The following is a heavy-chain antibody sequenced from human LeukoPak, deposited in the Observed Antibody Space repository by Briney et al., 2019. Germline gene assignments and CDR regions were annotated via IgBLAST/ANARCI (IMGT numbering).Heavy chain of an antibody. CDR3: ARWASGFQFDY. V-gene: IGHV1-18*01. Sequence: ASVKVSCKASGYTFTSYGISWARQAPGQGFEWMGWISAYNGYTNYAQRLQGRVTMTTDTSTSTAYMELRSLRSDDTAVYYCARWASGFQFDYWGQGTLVTVSS. D-gene: IGHD1-26*01. CDR1: GYTFTSYG. CDR2: ISAYNGYT. J-gene: IGHJ4*02.